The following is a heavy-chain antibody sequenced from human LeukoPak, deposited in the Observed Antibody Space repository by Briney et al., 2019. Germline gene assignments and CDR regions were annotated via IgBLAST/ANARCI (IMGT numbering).Heavy chain of an antibody. CDR1: GGSLSGYY. J-gene: IGHJ4*02. CDR2: INHSGIT. D-gene: IGHD2-21*02. V-gene: IGHV4-34*01. Sequence: NTSETLSLTCAVYGGSLSGYYWIWIRQPQGKGLEWIGDINHSGITNYNPSLKSRVTISLDTSKNQFSLQLSSVTAADTAVYYCASIPGMSSGGDILLDYWGQGTLVTVSS. CDR3: ASIPGMSSGGDILLDY.